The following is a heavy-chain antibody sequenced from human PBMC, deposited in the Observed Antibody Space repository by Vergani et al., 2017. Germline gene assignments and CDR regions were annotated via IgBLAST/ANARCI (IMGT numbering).Heavy chain of an antibody. Sequence: QVQLVQSGAEVKKPGASVSVSCKGSSHTFQTYGISWVRQAPGQGLEWMGWISAYNGNTNYAQKLQGRVTMTTDTSTSTAYMELRSLRSDDTAVYYCAREQWLPIDYFDYWGQGTLVTVSS. CDR3: AREQWLPIDYFDY. J-gene: IGHJ4*02. D-gene: IGHD6-19*01. CDR2: ISAYNGNT. V-gene: IGHV1-18*04. CDR1: SHTFQTYG.